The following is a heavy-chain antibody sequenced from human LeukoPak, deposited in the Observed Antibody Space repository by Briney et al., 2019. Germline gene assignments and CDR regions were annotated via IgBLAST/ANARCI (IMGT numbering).Heavy chain of an antibody. J-gene: IGHJ6*03. CDR3: ARGPRGQWLNYYYYHMDV. D-gene: IGHD6-19*01. CDR2: IWYDGSNK. Sequence: GGSLRLSCAASGFTFSSYGMHWVRQAPGKGLEWVAVIWYDGSNKYYADSVKGRFTISRDNSKNTLNLQMNSLRAEDTAVYYCARGPRGQWLNYYYYHMDVWGKGTTVTVSS. V-gene: IGHV3-33*01. CDR1: GFTFSSYG.